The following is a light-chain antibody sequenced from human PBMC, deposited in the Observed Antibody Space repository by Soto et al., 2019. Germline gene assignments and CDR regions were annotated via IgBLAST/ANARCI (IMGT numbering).Light chain of an antibody. CDR3: QQSHSAPST. CDR2: AAS. V-gene: IGKV1-39*01. Sequence: DIQMTQFPSSLSASVGDRVTITCATSQNIATHLNWYRQKPGESPRLLIHAASTLASGVASRFSGSGSGTEFTLTIASLQADDFATYYCQQSHSAPSTFGGGTKVEI. J-gene: IGKJ4*01. CDR1: QNIATH.